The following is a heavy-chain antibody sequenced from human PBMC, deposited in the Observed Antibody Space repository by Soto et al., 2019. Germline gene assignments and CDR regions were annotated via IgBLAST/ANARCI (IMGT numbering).Heavy chain of an antibody. J-gene: IGHJ3*01. Sequence: QVQLVQSGAEVKKPGSLLKVSCKASGATYSPFIAYAISWLRQAPGQGLEWMGSIIPLGSSQHYAEGFQGRATISAYSSTFTVYLELTNLTSDDAAVYFCARSRDRCGGDCYSVYAAFDLWGQGTAVTVSS. D-gene: IGHD2-21*02. CDR2: IIPLGSSQ. CDR3: ARSRDRCGGDCYSVYAAFDL. CDR1: GATYSPFIAYA. V-gene: IGHV1-69*04.